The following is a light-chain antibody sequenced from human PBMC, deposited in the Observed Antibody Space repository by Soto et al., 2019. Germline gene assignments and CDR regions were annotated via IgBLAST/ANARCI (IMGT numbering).Light chain of an antibody. CDR3: QQYNEWPET. CDR1: HSVRSS. J-gene: IGKJ1*01. Sequence: DIVLTQSPGTLSLSPGERATLSCRASHSVRSSLAWYQQKPGQAPRLLIHGASTRATGIPGRFSGSGSGTEFTLIISSLQSEDFAVYYCQQYNEWPETFGHGTKVDIK. V-gene: IGKV3-15*01. CDR2: GAS.